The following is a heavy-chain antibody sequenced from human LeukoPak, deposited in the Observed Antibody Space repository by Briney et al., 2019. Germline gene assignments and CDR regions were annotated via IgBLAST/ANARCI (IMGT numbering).Heavy chain of an antibody. CDR2: ISGSGGST. CDR1: GFTFNSYA. V-gene: IGHV3-23*01. CDR3: AKDFAVTGYDILTGYYEGEGYLDY. D-gene: IGHD3-9*01. J-gene: IGHJ4*02. Sequence: GGSLRLSCAASGFTFNSYAMSWVRQAPGKGLEWVSAISGSGGSTYYADSVKGRFTISRDNSKNTLYLQMNSLRAEDTAVYYCAKDFAVTGYDILTGYYEGEGYLDYWGQGTLVTVSS.